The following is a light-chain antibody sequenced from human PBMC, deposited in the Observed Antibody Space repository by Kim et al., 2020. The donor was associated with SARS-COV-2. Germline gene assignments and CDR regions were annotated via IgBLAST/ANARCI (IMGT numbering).Light chain of an antibody. Sequence: VAPGERATRPCRASESVSSNLAWYQPKPGQAPRLLIYGVFTRATGIPARFSGSGSGTEFTLTISSLQSEDFAVYYCQQYHNWPPYTCGQGTKLEI. CDR1: ESVSSN. CDR3: QQYHNWPPYT. J-gene: IGKJ2*01. V-gene: IGKV3-15*01. CDR2: GVF.